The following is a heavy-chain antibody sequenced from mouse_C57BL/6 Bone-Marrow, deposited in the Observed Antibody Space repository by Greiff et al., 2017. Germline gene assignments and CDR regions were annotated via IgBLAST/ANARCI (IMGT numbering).Heavy chain of an antibody. CDR1: GYTFTSYW. V-gene: IGHV1-55*01. Sequence: VQLQQPGAELVKPGASVKMSCKASGYTFTSYWITWVKQRPGQGLEWIGVIYPTSGHTNYNDKLKSKAILTVDTSSNTAHMQLSSLTSEESAVFYCARSGPLGRSFDNGGQGTTLTVSS. D-gene: IGHD4-1*01. J-gene: IGHJ2*01. CDR2: IYPTSGHT. CDR3: ARSGPLGRSFDN.